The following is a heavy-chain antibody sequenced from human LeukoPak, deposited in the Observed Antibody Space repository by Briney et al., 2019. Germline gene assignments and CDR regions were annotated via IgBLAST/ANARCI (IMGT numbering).Heavy chain of an antibody. Sequence: SETLSLTCTVSGGSMSSGSYYWGWIRQPPGKGLEWIGSIYHSGSTYYNPSLKSRVTISVDTSKNQFSLKLSSVTAADTAVYYCARHLVAAAPDWFDPWGQGTLVTVSS. V-gene: IGHV4-39*01. CDR1: GGSMSSGSYY. CDR2: IYHSGST. CDR3: ARHLVAAAPDWFDP. D-gene: IGHD6-13*01. J-gene: IGHJ5*02.